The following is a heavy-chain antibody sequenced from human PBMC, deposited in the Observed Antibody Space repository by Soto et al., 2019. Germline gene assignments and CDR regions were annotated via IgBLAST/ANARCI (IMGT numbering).Heavy chain of an antibody. V-gene: IGHV4-31*03. CDR1: GGSITSGGFF. Sequence: SETLSLTCTVSGGSITSGGFFWSWIRQHPGKGLEWIGYIYHSGTTYYNPSLKSRLTISVDTSKNQFSLKLTSVTAADTAVYYCARASNKISGYYPNWFDPWGQGTLVT. D-gene: IGHD3-22*01. J-gene: IGHJ5*02. CDR3: ARASNKISGYYPNWFDP. CDR2: IYHSGTT.